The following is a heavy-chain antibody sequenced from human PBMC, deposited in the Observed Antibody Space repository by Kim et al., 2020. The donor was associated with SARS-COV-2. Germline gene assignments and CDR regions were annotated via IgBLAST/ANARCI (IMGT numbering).Heavy chain of an antibody. Sequence: GGSLRLSCAGSGFTFSKYWMSWVRQAPGKGLEWVANIKQDGSENYYVDAVERRFTISRDNAKTSLYLQMNSLRAGNTAVYYSARKGYDYYDGMDVWG. CDR2: IKQDGSEN. V-gene: IGHV3-7*01. CDR3: ARKGYDYYDGMDV. CDR1: GFTFSKYW. J-gene: IGHJ6*02.